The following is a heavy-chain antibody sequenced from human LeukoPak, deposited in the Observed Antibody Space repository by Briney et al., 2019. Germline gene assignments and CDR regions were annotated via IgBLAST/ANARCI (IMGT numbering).Heavy chain of an antibody. Sequence: ASVKVSCKASGYTFTGYYMHWVRQAPGQGLEWMGWISAYNGNTNYAQKLQGRVTMTTDTSTSTAYMELRSLRSDDTAVYYCARDFRVVPAAMDYWGQGTLVTVSS. V-gene: IGHV1-18*04. CDR1: GYTFTGYY. J-gene: IGHJ4*02. D-gene: IGHD2-2*01. CDR2: ISAYNGNT. CDR3: ARDFRVVPAAMDY.